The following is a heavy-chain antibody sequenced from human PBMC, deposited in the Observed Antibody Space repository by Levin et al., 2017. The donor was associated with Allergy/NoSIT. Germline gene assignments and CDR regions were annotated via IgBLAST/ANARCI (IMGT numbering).Heavy chain of an antibody. D-gene: IGHD1-26*01. CDR1: GFTFRSYS. CDR2: ISSSSSYM. CDR3: AKPNHGHTGSYEYYFDY. V-gene: IGHV3-21*01. Sequence: VASVKVSCTASGFTFRSYSMNWVRQAPGKGLEWVSSISSSSSYMYFADSVKGRFTISRDNAKNSLYLQMNSLRAEDTAVYYCAKPNHGHTGSYEYYFDYWGQGTLVTVSS. J-gene: IGHJ4*02.